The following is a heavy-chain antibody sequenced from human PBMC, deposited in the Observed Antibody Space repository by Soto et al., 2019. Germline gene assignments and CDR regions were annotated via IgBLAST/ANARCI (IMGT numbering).Heavy chain of an antibody. CDR1: GGSISSYY. V-gene: IGHV4-59*01. D-gene: IGHD6-13*01. J-gene: IGHJ3*02. CDR2: IYYSGST. CDR3: ARVGYSSSWYNSRSAAFDI. Sequence: QVQLQESGPGLVKPSETLSLTCTVSGGSISSYYWSWIRQPPGKGLEWIGYIYYSGSTNYNPSLKSRVTISVDTSKNQFSLKLSCVTAADTAVYYCARVGYSSSWYNSRSAAFDIWGQGTMVTVSS.